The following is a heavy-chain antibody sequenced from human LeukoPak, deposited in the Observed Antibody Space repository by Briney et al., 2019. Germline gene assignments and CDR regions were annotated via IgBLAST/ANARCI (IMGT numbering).Heavy chain of an antibody. CDR2: IIPIFGTA. CDR1: GGTFSTYA. D-gene: IGHD6-13*01. J-gene: IGHJ4*02. CDR3: ARDLEPADPYSSSWYSDY. Sequence: ASVKGSCKASGGTFSTYAISWVRQAPGQGLEWMGVIIPIFGTANYAQKFQGRVTITTDESTSTAYMELSSLRSEDTAVYYCARDLEPADPYSSSWYSDYWGQGTLVTVSS. V-gene: IGHV1-69*05.